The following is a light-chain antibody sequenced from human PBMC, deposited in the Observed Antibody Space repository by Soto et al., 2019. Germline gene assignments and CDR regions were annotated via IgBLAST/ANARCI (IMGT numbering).Light chain of an antibody. Sequence: ETVLTQSPATLSVSPGETATLSCTTSQGLNRNLAWYQQKLGQAPRVLIYGASTRAAGFPARFSCSGSWTEFILTISSLQAEEYAGYYCHEYNNGTWTCGQGTKVEIK. V-gene: IGKV3-15*01. CDR2: GAS. CDR1: QGLNRN. J-gene: IGKJ1*01. CDR3: HEYNNGTWT.